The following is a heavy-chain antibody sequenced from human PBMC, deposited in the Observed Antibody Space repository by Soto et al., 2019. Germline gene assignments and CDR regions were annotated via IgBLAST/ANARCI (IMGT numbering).Heavy chain of an antibody. V-gene: IGHV5-51*01. CDR3: ARRSGYSDSSGYYYGPIDY. Sequence: GESLKISCKGSGYSFTSYWIGWVRQMPGKGLEWMGIIYPGDSDTRYSPSFQGQVTISADKSISTAYLQWSSLKASDTAMYYCARRSGYSDSSGYYYGPIDYWGQGTLVTVSS. CDR2: IYPGDSDT. J-gene: IGHJ4*02. CDR1: GYSFTSYW. D-gene: IGHD3-22*01.